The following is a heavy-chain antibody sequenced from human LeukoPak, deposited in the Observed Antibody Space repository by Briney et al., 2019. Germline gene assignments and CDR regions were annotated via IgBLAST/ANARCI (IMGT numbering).Heavy chain of an antibody. V-gene: IGHV3-11*04. CDR1: GFTFSNAW. J-gene: IGHJ4*02. D-gene: IGHD1-26*01. CDR2: ISSSGSTI. CDR3: ARADVGATVDY. Sequence: PGGSLRLSCAASGFTFSNAWMSWVRQAPGKGLEWVSYISSSGSTIYYADSVKGRFTISRDNAKNSLYLQMNSLRAEDTAVYYCARADVGATVDYWGQGTLVTVSS.